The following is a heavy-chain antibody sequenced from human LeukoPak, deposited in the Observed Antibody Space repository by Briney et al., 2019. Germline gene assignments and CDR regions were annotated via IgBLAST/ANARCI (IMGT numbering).Heavy chain of an antibody. D-gene: IGHD3-3*01. CDR2: ISSSSSYI. J-gene: IGHJ4*02. Sequence: PGGSLRLSCAASGFTFSSYIMNWVRQAPGKGLEWVSSISSSSSYIYYADSVKGRFTISRDNAKNSLYLQMNSLRAEDTAVYYCARSSFLLRFLEWFFDYWGQGTLVTVSS. V-gene: IGHV3-21*01. CDR3: ARSSFLLRFLEWFFDY. CDR1: GFTFSSYI.